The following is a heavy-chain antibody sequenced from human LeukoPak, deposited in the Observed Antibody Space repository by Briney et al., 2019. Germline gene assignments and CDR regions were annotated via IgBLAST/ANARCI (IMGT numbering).Heavy chain of an antibody. CDR3: ARDRPSWSGDKSIHY. J-gene: IGHJ4*02. CDR2: IFHSGSI. V-gene: IGHV4-38-2*02. CDR1: GYSISSGYF. Sequence: PSETLSLTCTVSGYSISSGYFWGWIRQPPGKGLEWIGSIFHSGSIYYNPSLKSRVTISVDTSKNQFSLKLSSVTAADTAVYYCARDRPSWSGDKSIHYWGQGTLVTVSS. D-gene: IGHD3-10*01.